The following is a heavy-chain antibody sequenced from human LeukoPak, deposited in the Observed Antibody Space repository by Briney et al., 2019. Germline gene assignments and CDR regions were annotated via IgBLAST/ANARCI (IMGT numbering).Heavy chain of an antibody. J-gene: IGHJ4*02. CDR2: IIPILGIA. D-gene: IGHD5-18*01. V-gene: IGHV1-69*04. Sequence: SVKVSCKASGGTFSSYAISWVRQAPGQGLEWMGRIIPILGIANYAQKFQGRVTITAVKSTSTAYMELSSLRSEDTAVYYCARGYSYGYGRFDYWGQGTLVTVSS. CDR3: ARGYSYGYGRFDY. CDR1: GGTFSSYA.